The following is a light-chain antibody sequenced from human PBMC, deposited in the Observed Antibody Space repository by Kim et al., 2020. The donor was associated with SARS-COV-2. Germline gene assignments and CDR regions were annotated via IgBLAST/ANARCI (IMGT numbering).Light chain of an antibody. CDR1: GSNIGAGFD. Sequence: VHDPCTGSGSNIGAGFDVHWSQHLPPPAPRLLLYGNSNRPSGVPDRFSGSKSGTSASLDITGLQIEDEAHYYCQSYDSGLRGSVIFGGGTQLTVL. J-gene: IGLJ2*01. V-gene: IGLV1-40*01. CDR2: GNS. CDR3: QSYDSGLRGSVI.